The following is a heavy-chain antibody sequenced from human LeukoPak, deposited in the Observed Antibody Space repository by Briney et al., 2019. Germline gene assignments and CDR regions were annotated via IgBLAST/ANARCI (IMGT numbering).Heavy chain of an antibody. D-gene: IGHD4-17*01. CDR2: VFHTGTA. CDR1: GASISRTTYY. J-gene: IGHJ5*02. CDR3: TKNDVGDYGT. Sequence: SETLSLTCSVSGASISRTTYYWGWIRQPPGKGLEWIGSVFHTGTAYYNPSLRSRVTLSVDTSRNQFSLKMSSVTAADTAVYYCTKNDVGDYGTWGQGTLVAVSS. V-gene: IGHV4-39*01.